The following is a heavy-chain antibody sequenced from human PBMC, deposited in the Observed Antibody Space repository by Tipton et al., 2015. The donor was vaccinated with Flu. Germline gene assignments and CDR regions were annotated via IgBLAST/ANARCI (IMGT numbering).Heavy chain of an antibody. CDR3: ARGTGYSTTYFDS. D-gene: IGHD2-15*01. V-gene: IGHV4-34*01. J-gene: IGHJ4*02. CDR2: INHSGTT. Sequence: LRLSCAVYGGSFSSYYWSWIRQPPGKGLEWIGEINHSGTTNYNPSLKSRVTISVDTSKNQFSLRLNSVTAADTAVYYCARGTGYSTTYFDSWGRGTLVTVSS. CDR1: GGSFSSYY.